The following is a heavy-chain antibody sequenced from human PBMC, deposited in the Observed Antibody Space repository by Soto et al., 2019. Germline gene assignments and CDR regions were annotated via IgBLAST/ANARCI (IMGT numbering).Heavy chain of an antibody. CDR2: IYPGDSDT. Sequence: GESLKISCKGSGYSFTSYWIGWVRQMPGKGLEWMGIIYPGDSDTRYSPSFQGQVTISADKSISTAYLQWSSLKASDTAMYYCAKTSASYYYHYGMDVWGQGTTVTVSS. CDR3: AKTSASYYYHYGMDV. J-gene: IGHJ6*02. CDR1: GYSFTSYW. V-gene: IGHV5-51*01.